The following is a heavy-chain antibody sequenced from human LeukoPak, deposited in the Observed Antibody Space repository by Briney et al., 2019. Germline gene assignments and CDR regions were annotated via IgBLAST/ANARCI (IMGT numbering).Heavy chain of an antibody. V-gene: IGHV3-48*01. J-gene: IGHJ4*02. CDR1: GFTFNTYT. Sequence: GGSLRLSCAASGFTFNTYTMNWVRQAPGKGLEWVSYISGSSGIIDYADSVRGRFTISRDNAKNSLYLQMNSLRAEDTAVYYCARRVVGAMPFDYWGQGTLVTVSS. CDR2: ISGSSGII. CDR3: ARRVVGAMPFDY. D-gene: IGHD1-26*01.